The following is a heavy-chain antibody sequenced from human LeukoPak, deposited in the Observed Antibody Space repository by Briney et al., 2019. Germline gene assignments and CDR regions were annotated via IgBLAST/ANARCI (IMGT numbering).Heavy chain of an antibody. CDR2: IYTSGST. V-gene: IGHV4-4*09. D-gene: IGHD3-22*01. CDR3: ARRGYSSYYYYYMDV. Sequence: SETLSLTCTVSGGSISSYYWSWIRQPPGKGLEWIGYIYTSGSTNYNPSLKSRVTISVGTSKNQFSLKLSSVTAADTAVYYCARRGYSSYYYYYMDVWGKGTTVTVSS. CDR1: GGSISSYY. J-gene: IGHJ6*03.